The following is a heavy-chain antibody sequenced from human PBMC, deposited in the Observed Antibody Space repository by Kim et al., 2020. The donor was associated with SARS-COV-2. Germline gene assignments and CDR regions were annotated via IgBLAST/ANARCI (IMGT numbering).Heavy chain of an antibody. D-gene: IGHD3-22*01. V-gene: IGHV4-39*07. CDR3: ARVGGAYDSSGYYLDY. J-gene: IGHJ4*02. Sequence: SLKSRVTISVDTSKNQFSLKLSSVTAADTAVYYCARVGGAYDSSGYYLDYWGQGTLVTVSS.